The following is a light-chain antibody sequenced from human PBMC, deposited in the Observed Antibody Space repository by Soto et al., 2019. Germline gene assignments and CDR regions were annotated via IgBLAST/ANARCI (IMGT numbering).Light chain of an antibody. CDR3: QKYNSSPLT. CDR2: AAS. V-gene: IGKV1-27*01. Sequence: DIQMTQSPSPLSSSVGDIVTITCRASLPISNSFAWYQQKPGKIPILLINAASTMQAGVPPRFSGSGSGTDFNLTISSLQPEDVAAYYCQKYNSSPLTFGGGTKVEIK. J-gene: IGKJ4*01. CDR1: LPISNS.